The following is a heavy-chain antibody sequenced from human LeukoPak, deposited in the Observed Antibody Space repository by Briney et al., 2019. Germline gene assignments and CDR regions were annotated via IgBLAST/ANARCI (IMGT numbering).Heavy chain of an antibody. Sequence: SETLSLTCTVSGGSISSSSYYWGWIRQPPGKGLEWIGSIYYSGSIYYNPSLKSRVTISVDTSKDQFSLKLSSVTAADTAVYYCARHPYYYGSSGYYRDWGQGTLVTVSS. CDR1: GGSISSSSYY. V-gene: IGHV4-39*01. CDR3: ARHPYYYGSSGYYRD. J-gene: IGHJ4*02. CDR2: IYYSGSI. D-gene: IGHD3-22*01.